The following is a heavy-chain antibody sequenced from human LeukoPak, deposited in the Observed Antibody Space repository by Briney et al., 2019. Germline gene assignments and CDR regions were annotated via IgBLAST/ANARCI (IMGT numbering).Heavy chain of an antibody. Sequence: KPSETLSLTCAVYGGSFSGYYWSWIRQPPGKGLEWIGEINHSGSTNYNPSLKSRVTISVDTSKNQFSLKLSSVTAADTAVYYCARPPYGSGSYYRVWGQGTLVTVSS. CDR3: ARPPYGSGSYYRV. CDR2: INHSGST. D-gene: IGHD3-10*01. J-gene: IGHJ4*02. V-gene: IGHV4-34*01. CDR1: GGSFSGYY.